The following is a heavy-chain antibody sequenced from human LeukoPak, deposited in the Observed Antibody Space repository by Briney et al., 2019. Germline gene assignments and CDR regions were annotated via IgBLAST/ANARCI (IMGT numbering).Heavy chain of an antibody. V-gene: IGHV3-48*01. CDR1: GFSFSDYN. J-gene: IGHJ4*02. Sequence: GGSLRLSCAASGFSFSDYNMNWVRQAPGKGLEGVAYISSSSSTTHYADSVTGRFSISRDNAKSSLYLQMNSLRVEDTAVYYCARDLYSGSYYDFDYWGQGTLVTVSS. CDR2: ISSSSSTT. CDR3: ARDLYSGSYYDFDY. D-gene: IGHD1-26*01.